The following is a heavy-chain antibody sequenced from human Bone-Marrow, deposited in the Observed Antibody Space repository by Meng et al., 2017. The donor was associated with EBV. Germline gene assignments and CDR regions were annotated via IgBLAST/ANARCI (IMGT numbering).Heavy chain of an antibody. CDR2: LIPMSGAP. Sequence: QVQLQQPGAEVKKPGSSVKVSCRTSGGTFRSDAVSWVRQAPGQGLEWMGGLIPMSGAPHYAQKFQDRVTIIADESTSTHSMELNNLRFEDTAMYYCASESGRGFTPDYWGQGTLVTVSS. CDR3: ASESGRGFTPDY. V-gene: IGHV1-69*01. J-gene: IGHJ4*02. CDR1: GGTFRSDA. D-gene: IGHD3-10*01.